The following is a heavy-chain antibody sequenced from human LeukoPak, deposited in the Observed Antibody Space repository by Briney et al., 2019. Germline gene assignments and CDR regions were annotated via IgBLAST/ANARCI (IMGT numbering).Heavy chain of an antibody. CDR1: GGSFSGYY. J-gene: IGHJ3*02. CDR3: ARGTQGRYYDFWSGYYTDDAFDI. D-gene: IGHD3-3*01. CDR2: INHSGST. Sequence: SETQSLTCAVYGGSFSGYYWSWIRQPPGKGLEWIGEINHSGSTNYNPSLKSRVTISVDTSKNQFSLKLSSVTAADTAVYYCARGTQGRYYDFWSGYYTDDAFDIWGQGTMVTVSS. V-gene: IGHV4-34*01.